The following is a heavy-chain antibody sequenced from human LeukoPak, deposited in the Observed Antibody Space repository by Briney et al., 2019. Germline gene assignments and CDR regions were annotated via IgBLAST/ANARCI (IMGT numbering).Heavy chain of an antibody. Sequence: GGSLRLSCAASGFTFSSHGMHWVRQAPGKGLEWVAVIWYDGSNKYYADSVKGRFTLSRDNSKNTLYLQMNSLRAEDTAVYYCAKRNSGNYFDDWGQGSLVTVSS. CDR1: GFTFSSHG. J-gene: IGHJ4*02. D-gene: IGHD1-26*01. CDR2: IWYDGSNK. CDR3: AKRNSGNYFDD. V-gene: IGHV3-33*06.